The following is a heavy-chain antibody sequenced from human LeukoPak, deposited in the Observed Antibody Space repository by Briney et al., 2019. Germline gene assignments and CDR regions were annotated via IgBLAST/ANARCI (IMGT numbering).Heavy chain of an antibody. Sequence: SETLSLTCAVYGGSFSGYYWSWIRQPPGKGLEWIGEINHSGSTNYNPSLKSRVTISVDTSKNQFSLKLSSVTAADTAVYYCARGSYYDSSGYYWWGYYYYYMDVWGKGTTVTVSS. D-gene: IGHD3-22*01. CDR3: ARGSYYDSSGYYWWGYYYYYMDV. V-gene: IGHV4-34*01. CDR2: INHSGST. CDR1: GGSFSGYY. J-gene: IGHJ6*03.